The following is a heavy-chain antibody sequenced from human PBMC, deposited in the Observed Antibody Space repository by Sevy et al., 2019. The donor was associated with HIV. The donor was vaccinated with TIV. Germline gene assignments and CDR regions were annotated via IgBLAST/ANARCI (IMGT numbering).Heavy chain of an antibody. CDR2: INPNSGGT. V-gene: IGHV1-2*02. CDR3: AREDNDFYYYGMDV. J-gene: IGHJ6*02. D-gene: IGHD2-15*01. Sequence: ASVNVSCKASGYTFTGYYMHWVRQAPGQGLEWMGWINPNSGGTNYAQKFQGRVTMTRDTSISTAYMELSRLRSDDTAVYYCAREDNDFYYYGMDVWGQGTTVTVSS. CDR1: GYTFTGYY.